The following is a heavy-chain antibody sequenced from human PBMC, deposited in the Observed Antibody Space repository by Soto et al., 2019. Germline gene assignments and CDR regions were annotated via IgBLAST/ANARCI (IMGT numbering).Heavy chain of an antibody. CDR3: GRDRVKRYDSSGYYSF. V-gene: IGHV1-18*04. J-gene: IGHJ4*02. Sequence: ASVKVSCKASGYTFTSYGISWVRQAPGQGLGWMGWISAYNGNTKYAQKLQGRDTMTPETSTSTAYMELRSLRSDDAAVYYFGRDRVKRYDSSGYYSFWGQGTLVTVSS. CDR2: ISAYNGNT. D-gene: IGHD3-22*01. CDR1: GYTFTSYG.